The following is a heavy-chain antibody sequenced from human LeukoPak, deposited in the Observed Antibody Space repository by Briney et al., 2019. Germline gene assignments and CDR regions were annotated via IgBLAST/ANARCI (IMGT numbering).Heavy chain of an antibody. CDR1: GFTFSSYA. Sequence: GGSLRLSCAASGFTFSSYAMSWVRQAPGKGLEWVSYISSSGSTIYYADSVKGRFTISRDNAKNSLYLQMNSLRAEDTAVYYCARVLSDDYYDSSGYPRADHFDYWGQGTLVTVSS. CDR3: ARVLSDDYYDSSGYPRADHFDY. CDR2: ISSSGSTI. J-gene: IGHJ4*02. D-gene: IGHD3-22*01. V-gene: IGHV3-48*04.